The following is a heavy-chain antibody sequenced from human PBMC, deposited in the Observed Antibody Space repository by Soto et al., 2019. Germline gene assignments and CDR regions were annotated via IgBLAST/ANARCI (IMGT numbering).Heavy chain of an antibody. D-gene: IGHD2-8*01. CDR3: ARVGVLMVYAMVYYGMDV. CDR1: GYTFTSYG. CDR2: ISAYNGNT. Sequence: GASVKVSCKASGYTFTSYGISWVRQAPGQGLEWMGWISAYNGNTNYAQKLQGRVTMTTDTSTSTAYMELRSLRSDDTAVYYCARVGVLMVYAMVYYGMDVWGQGTTVTAP. V-gene: IGHV1-18*01. J-gene: IGHJ6*02.